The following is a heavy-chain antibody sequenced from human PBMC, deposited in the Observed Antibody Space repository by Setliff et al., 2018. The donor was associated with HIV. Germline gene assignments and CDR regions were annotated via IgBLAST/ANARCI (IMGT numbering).Heavy chain of an antibody. J-gene: IGHJ3*01. Sequence: SGPTLVNPPQTLTLTCTFSGFSLSTSGVGVGWIRQPPGKALEWLALIYWDDDKRYSPSLKTRLTITKDTSKNQVVLTMTNMDPVDTATYYCARRDTTTWAFDFWGQGTMVTVSS. V-gene: IGHV2-5*02. CDR3: ARRDTTTWAFDF. D-gene: IGHD5-12*01. CDR1: GFSLSTSGVG. CDR2: IYWDDDK.